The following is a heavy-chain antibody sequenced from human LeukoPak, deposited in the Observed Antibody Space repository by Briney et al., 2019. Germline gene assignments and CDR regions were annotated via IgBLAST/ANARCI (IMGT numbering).Heavy chain of an antibody. CDR2: IIPIFGTA. Sequence: SVKVSCKASGGTFSSYAISWVRQAPGQGLEWMGGIIPIFGTANYAQKFQGRVTITADESTSTAYMELSSLRSEDTAVYYCARDLSIAGGGTSRAFDIWGQGKMVTVFS. CDR3: ARDLSIAGGGTSRAFDI. D-gene: IGHD6-19*01. CDR1: GGTFSSYA. J-gene: IGHJ3*02. V-gene: IGHV1-69*01.